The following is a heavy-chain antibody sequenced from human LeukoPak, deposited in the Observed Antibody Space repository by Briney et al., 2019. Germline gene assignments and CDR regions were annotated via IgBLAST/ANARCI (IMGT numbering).Heavy chain of an antibody. D-gene: IGHD3-3*01. Sequence: PSETLSLTCTVSGGSISSSNDYWGWIRQPPGKGLEWIGSIYYTGSTHYNPSLKSRVTISVDTSKNQFSLKLSSVTAADTAVYYCARGRDFWSGYYSYYYYYYYMDVWGKGTTVTVSS. J-gene: IGHJ6*03. CDR3: ARGRDFWSGYYSYYYYYYYMDV. CDR2: IYYTGST. V-gene: IGHV4-39*07. CDR1: GGSISSSNDY.